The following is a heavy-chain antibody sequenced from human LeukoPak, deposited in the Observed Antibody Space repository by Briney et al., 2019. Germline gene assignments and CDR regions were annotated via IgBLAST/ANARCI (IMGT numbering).Heavy chain of an antibody. J-gene: IGHJ3*02. D-gene: IGHD6-13*01. CDR2: IYYSGST. CDR1: GGSISSSSYY. V-gene: IGHV4-39*07. Sequence: SETLSLTCTVSGGSISSSSYYWGWIRQPPGKGLEWIGSIYYSGSTYYNPSLKSRVTISVDTSKNQFSLKLSSVTAADTAVYYCASRTPLIAAAVNDAFDIWGQGTMVTVSS. CDR3: ASRTPLIAAAVNDAFDI.